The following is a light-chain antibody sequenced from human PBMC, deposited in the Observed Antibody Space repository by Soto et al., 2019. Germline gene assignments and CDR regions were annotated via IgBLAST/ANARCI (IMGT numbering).Light chain of an antibody. CDR2: RAS. CDR1: QNIYSN. Sequence: IVMTQSPATLSVSPGERATFSCRASQNIYSNIAWYQQRPGQAPRLLIYRASNRATGIPDRFSGSGSGTDFTLTISRLEPEDFAVYYCQQYGSSGTFGQGTKVDIK. V-gene: IGKV3-20*01. J-gene: IGKJ1*01. CDR3: QQYGSSGT.